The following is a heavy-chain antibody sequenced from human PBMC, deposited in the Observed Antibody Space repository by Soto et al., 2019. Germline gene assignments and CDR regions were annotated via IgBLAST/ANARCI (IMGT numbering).Heavy chain of an antibody. J-gene: IGHJ6*02. CDR1: GDTFSTYT. Sequence: SVKVSCKASGDTFSTYTITWMRQAPGQGLEWMGGIIPRSATSNYAQKFQGRVTITADESTSTAYMKLSSLRSEDTAVYYCAREGFVLFPITFNSDYYSYAMDVWGQGIRVTVS. CDR2: IIPRSATS. D-gene: IGHD3-16*01. CDR3: AREGFVLFPITFNSDYYSYAMDV. V-gene: IGHV1-69*13.